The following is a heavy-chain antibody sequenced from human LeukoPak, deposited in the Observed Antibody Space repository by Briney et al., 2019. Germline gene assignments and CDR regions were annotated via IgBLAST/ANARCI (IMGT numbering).Heavy chain of an antibody. J-gene: IGHJ6*02. D-gene: IGHD2-15*01. Sequence: GGSLRLSCAASGFIVSANYMSWVRQTPGKGLEWVSIFYSGGATFYVDSVKGRFTISRDNSKNMLYLQMNSLRAGDTAVYYCARGRGLDVWGQGTRVTVS. CDR2: FYSGGAT. V-gene: IGHV3-53*01. CDR1: GFIVSANY. CDR3: ARGRGLDV.